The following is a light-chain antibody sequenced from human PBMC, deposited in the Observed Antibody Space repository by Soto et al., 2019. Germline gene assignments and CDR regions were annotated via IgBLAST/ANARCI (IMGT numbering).Light chain of an antibody. Sequence: EIVLTQSPATLSLSPGERATLSCRASQSVSSYLAWYQQKPGQAHRLLIYDASNRTTALPARFSGSGSGTDSPLTISILEPEDFAFYYCQQRSNWITFGQGTKLEIK. CDR3: QQRSNWIT. J-gene: IGKJ5*01. CDR1: QSVSSY. V-gene: IGKV3-11*01. CDR2: DAS.